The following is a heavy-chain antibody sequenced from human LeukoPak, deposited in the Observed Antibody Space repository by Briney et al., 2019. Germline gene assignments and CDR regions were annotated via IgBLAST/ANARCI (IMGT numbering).Heavy chain of an antibody. CDR1: GLTFSSYG. J-gene: IGHJ6*03. CDR2: IWYDGSKK. CDR3: AKPISVVTQTYYMDV. V-gene: IGHV3-33*06. D-gene: IGHD4-23*01. Sequence: GGSLRLSCAASGLTFSSYGMHWVRQAPGKGLQWVAVIWYDGSKKYYADSVKGRFTISRDNSKNTLYLQMNSLRAEDTAVYYCAKPISVVTQTYYMDVWGKGTTVTVSS.